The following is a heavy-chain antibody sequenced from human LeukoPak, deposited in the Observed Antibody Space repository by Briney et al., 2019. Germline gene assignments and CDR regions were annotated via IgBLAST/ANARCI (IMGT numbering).Heavy chain of an antibody. CDR2: INPDSGGT. CDR3: ARVHPRSYFDY. V-gene: IGHV1-2*02. CDR1: GYTFNGYY. J-gene: IGHJ4*02. Sequence: ASVKVSCKASGYTFNGYYMHWVRQAPGQGLEWMGWINPDSGGTNYAQNFQGRVTMTRDTSISTAYMELSRLRSDDTAVYYCARVHPRSYFDYWGQGTLVTVSS.